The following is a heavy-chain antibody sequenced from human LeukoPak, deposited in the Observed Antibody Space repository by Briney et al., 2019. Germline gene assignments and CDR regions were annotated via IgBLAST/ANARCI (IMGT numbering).Heavy chain of an antibody. CDR1: GYTFTSYY. CDR3: ARGERITMIVVVNLFGY. D-gene: IGHD3-22*01. CDR2: INPSGGST. Sequence: ASVKVSCKASGYTFTSYYMHGVRQAPGQGLEWMGIINPSGGSTSYAQKFQGRVTMTRDTSTSTVYMELSSLRSEDTAVYYCARGERITMIVVVNLFGYWGQGSLVTVSS. V-gene: IGHV1-46*01. J-gene: IGHJ4*02.